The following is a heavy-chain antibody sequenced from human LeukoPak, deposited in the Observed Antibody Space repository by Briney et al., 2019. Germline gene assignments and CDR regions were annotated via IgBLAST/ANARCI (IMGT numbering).Heavy chain of an antibody. D-gene: IGHD5-18*01. CDR1: GYTFTGYY. CDR2: ISAYNGNT. V-gene: IGHV1-18*04. CDR3: ARDRVGYSYGYYYYYMDV. Sequence: ASVKVSCKTSGYTFTGYYMHWVRQAPGQGLEWMGWISAYNGNTNYAQKLQGRVTMTTDTSTSTAYMELRSLRSDDTAVYYCARDRVGYSYGYYYYYMDVWGKGTTVTVSS. J-gene: IGHJ6*03.